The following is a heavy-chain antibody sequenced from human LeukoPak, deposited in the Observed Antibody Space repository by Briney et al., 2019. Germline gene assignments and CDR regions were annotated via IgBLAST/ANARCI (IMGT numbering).Heavy chain of an antibody. CDR3: AKIGAAAGTHFDY. V-gene: IGHV3-23*01. J-gene: IGHJ4*02. CDR2: ISGSGGST. D-gene: IGHD6-13*01. CDR1: GFTFSNAW. Sequence: GGSLRLSCAASGFTFSNAWMSWVRQAPGKGLEWVSAISGSGGSTYYADSVKGRFTISRDNSKNTLYLQMNSLRAEDTAVYYCAKIGAAAGTHFDYWGQGTLVTVSS.